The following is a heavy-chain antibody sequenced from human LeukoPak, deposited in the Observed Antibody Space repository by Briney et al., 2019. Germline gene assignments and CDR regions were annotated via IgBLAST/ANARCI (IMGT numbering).Heavy chain of an antibody. CDR2: ISGSSTDI. J-gene: IGHJ4*02. V-gene: IGHV3-21*01. CDR1: GFTFRISG. D-gene: IGHD3-22*01. CDR3: ARRGYYDSSGYDY. Sequence: KTGGSLRLSCIASGFTFRISGMNWVRQAPGKGLEWVSSISGSSTDIYYADSVKGRFTISRDNAKNSLYLQINSLRAEDTAIYYCARRGYYDSSGYDYWGQGTLVTVSS.